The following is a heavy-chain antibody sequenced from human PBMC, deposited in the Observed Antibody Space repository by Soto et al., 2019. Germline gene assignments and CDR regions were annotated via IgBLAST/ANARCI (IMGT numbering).Heavy chain of an antibody. D-gene: IGHD1-26*01. CDR3: ARVDSSHSGSYLGVFDY. CDR2: IYSGGST. V-gene: IGHV3-53*02. J-gene: IGHJ4*02. Sequence: EVQLVETGGGLIQPGGSLRLSCAASGFTVSSNYMSWVRQAPGKGLEWVSVIYSGGSTYYADSVKGRFTISRDNSKNTLYLQMNSLRAEDTAVSYCARVDSSHSGSYLGVFDYWGQGTLVTVSS. CDR1: GFTVSSNY.